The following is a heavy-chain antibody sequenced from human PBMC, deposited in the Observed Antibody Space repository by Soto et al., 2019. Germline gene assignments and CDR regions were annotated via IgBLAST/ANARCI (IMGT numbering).Heavy chain of an antibody. CDR2: ITSDTKTI. J-gene: IGHJ4*02. CDR3: ARPVKGPFDY. V-gene: IGHV3-48*02. Sequence: EVQLVESGGDLVQRGGSLRLSCAASGFTFNIYSMNWVRQAPGKGLEWFSYITSDTKTIKYADSVKGRFTISRDNAKNSVYLQMNRLIDEHPAVYYCARPVKGPFDYWGQGSMVTVYS. CDR1: GFTFNIYS. D-gene: IGHD6-19*01.